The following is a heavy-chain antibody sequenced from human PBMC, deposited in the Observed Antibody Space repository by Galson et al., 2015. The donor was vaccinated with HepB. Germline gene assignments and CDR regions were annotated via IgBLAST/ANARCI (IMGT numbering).Heavy chain of an antibody. CDR1: GYSFTSYW. V-gene: IGHV5-10-1*01. J-gene: IGHJ3*02. CDR3: ARGGDEYSSNSGAFDI. D-gene: IGHD6-13*01. CDR2: IDPSDSYT. Sequence: QSGAEVKKPGESLRISCKGSGYSFTSYWISWVRQMPGKGLEWMGRIDPSDSYTNYSPSFQGHVTISADKSISTAYLQWSSLKASDTAMYYCARGGDEYSSNSGAFDIWGQGTMVTVSS.